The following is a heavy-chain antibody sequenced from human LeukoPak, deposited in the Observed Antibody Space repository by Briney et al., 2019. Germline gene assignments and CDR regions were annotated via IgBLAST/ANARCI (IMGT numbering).Heavy chain of an antibody. V-gene: IGHV4-39*01. CDR1: GGSISSSRYY. J-gene: IGHJ4*02. CDR2: IYYSGST. Sequence: PSETLSLTCTVSGGSISSSRYYWGWIRQPPGKGLEWIGSIYYSGSTYYNPSLKSRVTISVDTSKNQFSLKLSSVTAADTAVYYCASPDSITYYYDSSGYPQGLRFDYWGQGTLATVSS. D-gene: IGHD3-22*01. CDR3: ASPDSITYYYDSSGYPQGLRFDY.